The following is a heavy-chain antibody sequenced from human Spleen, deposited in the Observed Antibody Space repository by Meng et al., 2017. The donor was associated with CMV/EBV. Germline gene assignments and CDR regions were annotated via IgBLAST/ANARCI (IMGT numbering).Heavy chain of an antibody. Sequence: GESLKISCAASGFTFSSYWMSWVRQAPGKGLEWLSYISTSASTKSYADSVKGRFTIFRDNAKNSLFLQMNSLRAEDTALYYCARLTTAVAFDFWGQGTMVTVSS. V-gene: IGHV3-48*04. D-gene: IGHD4-11*01. CDR3: ARLTTAVAFDF. J-gene: IGHJ3*01. CDR1: GFTFSSYW. CDR2: ISTSASTK.